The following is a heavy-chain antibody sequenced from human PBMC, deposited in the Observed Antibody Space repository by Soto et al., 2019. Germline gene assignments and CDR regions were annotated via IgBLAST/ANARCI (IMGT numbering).Heavy chain of an antibody. CDR1: GYSISSGYY. D-gene: IGHD5-12*01. J-gene: IGHJ5*02. Sequence: PSETLSLTCAVSGYSISSGYYWGWIRHPPGKGLEWIGSIYHSGSTYYNPSLKSRVTISVDTSKNQFSLKLSSVTAADTAVYCCARVNGGVARPNWFDAWGQGTLVT. V-gene: IGHV4-38-2*01. CDR3: ARVNGGVARPNWFDA. CDR2: IYHSGST.